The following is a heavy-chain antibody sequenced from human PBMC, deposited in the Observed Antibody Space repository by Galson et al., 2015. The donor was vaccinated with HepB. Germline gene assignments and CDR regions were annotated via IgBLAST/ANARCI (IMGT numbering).Heavy chain of an antibody. CDR3: ARDLKPFCNHINCQDYMDV. D-gene: IGHD2/OR15-2a*01. CDR1: GFTFSSYG. CDR2: IWNDGSNE. Sequence: LRLSCAASGFTFSSYGMQWVRQAPGKGLEWVAAIWNDGSNENYVDSVKGRFTISRDNSKNTLFLQLNSLRAEDTALYYCARDLKPFCNHINCQDYMDVWGKGTTVTVSS. J-gene: IGHJ6*03. V-gene: IGHV3-33*01.